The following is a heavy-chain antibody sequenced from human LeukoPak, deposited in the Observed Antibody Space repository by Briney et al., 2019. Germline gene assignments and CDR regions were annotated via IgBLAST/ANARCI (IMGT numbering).Heavy chain of an antibody. J-gene: IGHJ5*02. CDR2: IYYSGST. V-gene: IGHV4-39*01. CDR3: ARTLLGDFWSGYYSGGGHEWFDP. Sequence: SETLSLTCIVSGGSISSSRDYWAWIRLPPGKGLEWIANIYYSGSTYYSPSLKSRVIISVDTSKNQFSLKLSSVTAADTAVYYCARTLLGDFWSGYYSGGGHEWFDPWGQGTLVTVSS. D-gene: IGHD3-3*01. CDR1: GGSISSSRDY.